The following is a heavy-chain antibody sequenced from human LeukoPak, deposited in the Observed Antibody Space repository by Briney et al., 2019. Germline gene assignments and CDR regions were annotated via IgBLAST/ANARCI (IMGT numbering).Heavy chain of an antibody. CDR1: GFTFSSYA. CDR2: ISGSGGST. CDR3: ARASPISSGYDFQLPFDY. D-gene: IGHD5-12*01. V-gene: IGHV3-23*01. Sequence: AGGSLRLSCAASGFTFSSYAMSWVRQAPGKGLEWVSAISGSGGSTYYADSVKGRFTISRDNSKNTLYLQMNSLRAEDTAVYYCARASPISSGYDFQLPFDYWGQGTLVTVSS. J-gene: IGHJ4*02.